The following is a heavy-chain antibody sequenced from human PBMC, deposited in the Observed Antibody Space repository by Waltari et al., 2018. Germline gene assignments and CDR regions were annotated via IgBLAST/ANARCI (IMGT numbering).Heavy chain of an antibody. D-gene: IGHD3-10*01. Sequence: QVQLQESGPGLVKPSQTLSLTCTVSGGSISSGSYYWSWIRQPAGKGLEWIGRIYTSGSTNDTPSLKSRVTISVDTSKNQFSLKLSSVTAADTAVYYCAIVTGYGSGSYTYYYMDVWGKGTTVTVSS. CDR2: IYTSGST. CDR3: AIVTGYGSGSYTYYYMDV. J-gene: IGHJ6*03. V-gene: IGHV4-61*02. CDR1: GGSISSGSYY.